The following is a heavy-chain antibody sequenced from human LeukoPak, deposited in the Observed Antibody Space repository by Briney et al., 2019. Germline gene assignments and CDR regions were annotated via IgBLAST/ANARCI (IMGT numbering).Heavy chain of an antibody. CDR2: ISYDGSNK. Sequence: PGGSLRLSCAASGFTFSSYGMHWVRQAPGKGLEWVAVISYDGSNKYYADSVKGRFTISRDNSKNTLYLQMNSLRAEDTAVYYCAKDRHWGNFDYWGQGTLVTVSS. D-gene: IGHD3-16*01. CDR3: AKDRHWGNFDY. J-gene: IGHJ4*02. CDR1: GFTFSSYG. V-gene: IGHV3-30*18.